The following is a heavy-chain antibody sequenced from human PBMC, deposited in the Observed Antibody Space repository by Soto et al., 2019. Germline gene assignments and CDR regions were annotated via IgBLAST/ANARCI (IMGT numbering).Heavy chain of an antibody. CDR3: ARSSGNYRHFDY. CDR1: GFTFSDHY. CDR2: SRNKGNSYTT. J-gene: IGHJ4*02. V-gene: IGHV3-72*01. D-gene: IGHD1-26*01. Sequence: EVQLVESGGGLVQPGGSLRLSCAASGFTFSDHYMDWVRQAPGKGLEWVARSRNKGNSYTTEYAASVKGRFTISRDDSKNSLYLQMNSLKTEDTAVYYCARSSGNYRHFDYWGQGTLVTVSS.